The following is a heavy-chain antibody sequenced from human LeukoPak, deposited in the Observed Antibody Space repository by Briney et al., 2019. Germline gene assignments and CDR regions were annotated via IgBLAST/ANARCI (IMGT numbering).Heavy chain of an antibody. D-gene: IGHD6-19*01. V-gene: IGHV4-59*08. J-gene: IGHJ4*02. Sequence: SETLSLTCAVSGGSINSHYWGWIRQPPGKGLQWIGDIYYTGKINYNPSLKSRVTIALDTSKDHLSLNLTSVLAADTAIYYCVRRDTGWNYFDYWGQGILVTVSS. CDR3: VRRDTGWNYFDY. CDR1: GGSINSHY. CDR2: IYYTGKI.